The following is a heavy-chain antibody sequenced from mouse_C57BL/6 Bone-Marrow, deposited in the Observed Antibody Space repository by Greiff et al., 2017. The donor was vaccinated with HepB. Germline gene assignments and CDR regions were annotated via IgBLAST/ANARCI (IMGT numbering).Heavy chain of an antibody. Sequence: QVQLQQPGAELVRPGTSVKLSCKASGYTFTSYWMHWVKQRPGQGLEWIGVIDPSDSYTKYNQKFKGKATLTVATSSSTAYMQLSSLTSEDSAVYYCARPLRYYGSSGYYFDYWGQGTTLTVSS. D-gene: IGHD1-1*01. CDR2: IDPSDSYT. CDR1: GYTFTSYW. V-gene: IGHV1-59*01. CDR3: ARPLRYYGSSGYYFDY. J-gene: IGHJ2*01.